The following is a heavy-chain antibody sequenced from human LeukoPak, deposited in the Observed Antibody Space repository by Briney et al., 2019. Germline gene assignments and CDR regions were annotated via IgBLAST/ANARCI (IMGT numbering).Heavy chain of an antibody. D-gene: IGHD1-26*01. Sequence: GGSLRLSCAASGFTFSYFAMHWVRQAPGKGLEWVALISYDGSNKYYADSVKGRFTISRDNSKNTLYLQMNSLRAEDTAVYYCARDFYGSGSYWGAFDYWGQGTLVTVSS. CDR3: ARDFYGSGSYWGAFDY. J-gene: IGHJ4*02. V-gene: IGHV3-30*04. CDR1: GFTFSYFA. CDR2: ISYDGSNK.